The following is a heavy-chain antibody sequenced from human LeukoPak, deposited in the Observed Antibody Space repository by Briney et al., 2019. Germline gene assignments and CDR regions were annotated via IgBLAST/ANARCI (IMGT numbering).Heavy chain of an antibody. J-gene: IGHJ4*02. Sequence: GGSLRLSCAASGFTFSSYGMHWVRQGPGKGLGWVAVIWYDGSNKYYADSVKGRFTISRDNSKNTLYLQMNSLRAEDTAVYYCARDPGPVGFGFDYWGQGTLVTVSS. CDR3: ARDPGPVGFGFDY. CDR1: GFTFSSYG. CDR2: IWYDGSNK. D-gene: IGHD1-26*01. V-gene: IGHV3-33*01.